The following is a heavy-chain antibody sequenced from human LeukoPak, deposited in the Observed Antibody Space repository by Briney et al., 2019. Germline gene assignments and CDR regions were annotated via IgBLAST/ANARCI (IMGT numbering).Heavy chain of an antibody. D-gene: IGHD3-3*01. J-gene: IGHJ6*02. CDR2: IRTKSRSYTT. V-gene: IGHV3-72*01. Sequence: GGSLRLACAASGFTFSDHYMDWVRQAPGRGLEWVGRIRTKSRSYTTEYAASVKGRFTVSRDDSKNSLYLQMSSLKSEDSAVYYCAKEGNYDFWSGFSYGMDIWGQGTTVSVSS. CDR1: GFTFSDHY. CDR3: AKEGNYDFWSGFSYGMDI.